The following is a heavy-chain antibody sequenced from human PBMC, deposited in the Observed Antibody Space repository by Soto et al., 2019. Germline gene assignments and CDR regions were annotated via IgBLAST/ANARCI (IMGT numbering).Heavy chain of an antibody. D-gene: IGHD3-22*01. Sequence: GGSLRLSCAASGFTFSESSMTWVRQAPGKWLEWVANIKQDGSEKYYVDSVKGRFNISRDNAKNSLFLQMTSLRVEDKAVYYWGRGRGSDGSVYRPVDYWGQVXSVTV. J-gene: IGHJ4*02. V-gene: IGHV3-7*03. CDR3: GRGRGSDGSVYRPVDY. CDR1: GFTFSESS. CDR2: IKQDGSEK.